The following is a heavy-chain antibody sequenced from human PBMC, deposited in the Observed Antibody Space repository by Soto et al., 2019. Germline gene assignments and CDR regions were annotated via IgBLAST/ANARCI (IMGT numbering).Heavy chain of an antibody. Sequence: EVQLVESGGGLVQPGGSLRLSCAASGFTFSSYWMHWVRQAPGKGLVWVSRINSDGSSTSYADSVKGRFTISRDNAKNELDLQMNCLRAEDTAVYYCARDQSSGYYYYFYYWAQGPLVTVAS. CDR2: INSDGSST. CDR1: GFTFSSYW. V-gene: IGHV3-74*01. D-gene: IGHD3-22*01. CDR3: ARDQSSGYYYYFYY. J-gene: IGHJ4*02.